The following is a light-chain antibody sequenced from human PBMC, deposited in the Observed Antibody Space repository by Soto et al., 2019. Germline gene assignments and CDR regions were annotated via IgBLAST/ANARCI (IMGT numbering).Light chain of an antibody. CDR1: SSDVGTYNL. Sequence: SALTQPASVSGSPGQSITISCTGTSSDVGTYNLVSWYQQHPGKAPKLMIYEGTKRPSGVSNRFSGSKSGNTASLTISGLQAEDEADYYCCSYAGGSTYVFGPGTKVTVL. V-gene: IGLV2-23*01. CDR3: CSYAGGSTYV. J-gene: IGLJ1*01. CDR2: EGT.